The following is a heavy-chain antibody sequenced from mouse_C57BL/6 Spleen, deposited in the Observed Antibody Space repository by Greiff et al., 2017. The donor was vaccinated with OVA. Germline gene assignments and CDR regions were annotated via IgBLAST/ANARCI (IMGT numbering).Heavy chain of an antibody. CDR1: GFNIKNTY. D-gene: IGHD1-1*01. Sequence: VQLQQSVAELVRPGASVKLSCTASGFNIKNTYMHWVKQRPEQGLEWIGRIAPANGNTKSAPKFQGKAPITADTSSNPAYLQLSSLTSEDTAIYYCAITTVVATRYFDVWGTGTTVTVSS. CDR3: AITTVVATRYFDV. V-gene: IGHV14-3*01. CDR2: IAPANGNT. J-gene: IGHJ1*03.